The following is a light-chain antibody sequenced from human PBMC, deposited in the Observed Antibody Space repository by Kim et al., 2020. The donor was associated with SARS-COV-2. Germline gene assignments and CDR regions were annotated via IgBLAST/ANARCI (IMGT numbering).Light chain of an antibody. V-gene: IGLV3-1*01. CDR3: QTWDSSSVI. Sequence: SVSPGQTASINCSVDKLEDKYVCWYQQKAGQSPVLLIYQDTKWPSGILERFSGSNSGNTATLTISGTQAMDEADYYCQTWDSSSVIFGGGTQLTVL. CDR2: QDT. J-gene: IGLJ2*01. CDR1: KLEDKY.